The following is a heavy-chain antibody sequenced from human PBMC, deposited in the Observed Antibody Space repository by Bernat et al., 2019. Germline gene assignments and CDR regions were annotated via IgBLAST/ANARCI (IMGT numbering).Heavy chain of an antibody. D-gene: IGHD2-15*01. CDR1: GGSISSSSYY. CDR3: ASTGGGYCSGGSCYGWDWFDP. J-gene: IGHJ5*02. CDR2: IYYSGST. Sequence: QLQLQESGPGLVKPSETLSLTCTVSGGSISSSSYYWGWIRQPPGKGLEWIGSIYYSGSTYYNPSLKSRVTISVDTSKNQFSLKLSSVTAADTAVYYCASTGGGYCSGGSCYGWDWFDPWGQGTLVTVSS. V-gene: IGHV4-39*01.